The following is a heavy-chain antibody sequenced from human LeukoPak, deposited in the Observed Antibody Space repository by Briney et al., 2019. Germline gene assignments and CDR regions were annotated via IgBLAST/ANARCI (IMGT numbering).Heavy chain of an antibody. J-gene: IGHJ4*02. CDR1: GFTFSNAW. Sequence: GGSLRLSCAASGFTFSNAWMSWVRQAPGKGLEWVGRIKSKTDGGTTDYAAPVKGRFTISRDDSKNTLYLQMNSLKTEDTAVYYCAKDRRTLFCPDGICFYFSNFDYWGQGALVTVSS. V-gene: IGHV3-15*01. CDR2: IKSKTDGGTT. D-gene: IGHD2-8*01. CDR3: AKDRRTLFCPDGICFYFSNFDY.